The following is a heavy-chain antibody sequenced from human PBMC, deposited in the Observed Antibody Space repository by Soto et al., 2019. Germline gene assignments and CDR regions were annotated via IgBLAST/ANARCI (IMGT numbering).Heavy chain of an antibody. J-gene: IGHJ4*02. CDR1: GGSIGSRNW. D-gene: IGHD4-4*01. V-gene: IGHV4-4*02. CDR2: ISQSGST. Sequence: QVQLQESGPGLVKPSGTLTLTCTVSGGSIGSRNWWNWVRQHPGKGLEWIGEISQSGSTNYNPSLRSRVTISEDKSKNQFSLKLTSVTAADTAIYYCASLGTAVATFDYWGQGTLVTVSS. CDR3: ASLGTAVATFDY.